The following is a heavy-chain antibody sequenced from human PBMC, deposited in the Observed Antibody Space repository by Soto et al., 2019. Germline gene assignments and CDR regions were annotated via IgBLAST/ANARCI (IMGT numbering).Heavy chain of an antibody. CDR3: TSLYYGGQDY. V-gene: IGHV4-39*01. CDR2: IYYTGNT. CDR1: GGSISSSSYY. J-gene: IGHJ4*02. D-gene: IGHD4-17*01. Sequence: SETLSLTCTVSGGSISSSSYYWGWIRQPPGKGLEWIGSIYYTGNTYYNPSLKRRVTISVDTSKNQFSLKLSSVTAADTAVYYCTSLYYGGQDYWGQGTVVTVSS.